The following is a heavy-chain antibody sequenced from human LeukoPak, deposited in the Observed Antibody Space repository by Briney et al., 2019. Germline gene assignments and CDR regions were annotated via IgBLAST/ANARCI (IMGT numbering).Heavy chain of an antibody. V-gene: IGHV5-51*01. Sequence: GESLKISCKGSGYSFTRDWIGWVRQMPGKGLEWMGIIYPGDSDTRYNPSFQGQVTISADKSISTAYLQWNSLKASDTAMYYCARQEDHGDYVYWGQGTLVTVSS. CDR3: ARQEDHGDYVY. CDR1: GYSFTRDW. J-gene: IGHJ4*02. D-gene: IGHD4-17*01. CDR2: IYPGDSDT.